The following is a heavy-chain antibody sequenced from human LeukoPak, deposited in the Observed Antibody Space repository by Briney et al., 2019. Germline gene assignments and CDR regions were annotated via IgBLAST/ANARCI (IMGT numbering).Heavy chain of an antibody. CDR3: AKFDPQLGMDV. V-gene: IGHV4-4*07. CDR1: GGSISSYY. J-gene: IGHJ6*02. CDR2: IYTSGST. D-gene: IGHD1-1*01. Sequence: PSETLSLTCTVSGGSISSYYWSWIRQPAGKGLEWIGRIYTSGSTNYNPSLKSRVTVSVDTSKNQFSLKLSSVTAADTAVYYCAKFDPQLGMDVWGQGTTVTVSS.